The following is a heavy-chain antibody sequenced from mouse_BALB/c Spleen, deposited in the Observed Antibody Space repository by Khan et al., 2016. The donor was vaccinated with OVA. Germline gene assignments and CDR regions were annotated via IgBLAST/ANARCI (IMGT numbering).Heavy chain of an antibody. V-gene: IGHV3-8*02. Sequence: EVQLVESGPSLVKPSQTLSLTCSVTGDSITSGYWNWIRKFPGNKLEYMGYINYSGSTYYNPSLKSRISITRDTSKNQFYLQLNSVTTEDTATYFCARYNGFYYFDYWGQGSTLTVSA. CDR3: ARYNGFYYFDY. D-gene: IGHD1-2*01. J-gene: IGHJ2*01. CDR1: GDSITSGY. CDR2: INYSGST.